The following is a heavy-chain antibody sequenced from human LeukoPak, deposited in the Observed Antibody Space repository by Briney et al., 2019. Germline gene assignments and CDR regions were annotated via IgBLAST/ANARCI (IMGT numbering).Heavy chain of an antibody. J-gene: IGHJ4*02. Sequence: GGSLRLSCAASGFTVSSNYMSWVRQAPGEGLEWVSVIYSGGSTYYADSVKGRFTISRDNSKNTLYLQMNSLRAEDTAVYYCARDYDSYSFDYWGQGTLVTVSS. CDR1: GFTVSSNY. CDR2: IYSGGST. D-gene: IGHD3-22*01. CDR3: ARDYDSYSFDY. V-gene: IGHV3-66*02.